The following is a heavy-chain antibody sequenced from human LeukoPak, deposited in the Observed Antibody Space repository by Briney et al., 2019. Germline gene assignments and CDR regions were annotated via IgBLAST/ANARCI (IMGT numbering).Heavy chain of an antibody. CDR1: GYSISSGYY. J-gene: IGHJ4*02. V-gene: IGHV4-38-2*02. D-gene: IGHD6-19*01. CDR3: ARDLIAVAGTEWYY. Sequence: PSETLSLTCAVSGYSISSGYYWGWIRQPPGKGREWIGSIYHSGSSYYNPSLKSRVTISVDTSKNQFSLRLSSVTAADTAVYYCARDLIAVAGTEWYYWGQGTLVTVSS. CDR2: IYHSGSS.